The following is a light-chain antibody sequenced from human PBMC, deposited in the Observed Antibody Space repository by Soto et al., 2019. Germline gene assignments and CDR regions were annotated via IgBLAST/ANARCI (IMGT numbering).Light chain of an antibody. CDR2: DAS. CDR1: QSVSSY. CDR3: QQRSNWPRLT. V-gene: IGKV3-11*01. Sequence: EIVLTQSPATLSLSPGERATLSCRASQSVSSYLAWYQQKPGQAPRLLIYDASNRATGIPARFSGSGSGTDFTLTISSLEPEDFAVYYCQQRSNWPRLTFGQGTLLEIK. J-gene: IGKJ5*01.